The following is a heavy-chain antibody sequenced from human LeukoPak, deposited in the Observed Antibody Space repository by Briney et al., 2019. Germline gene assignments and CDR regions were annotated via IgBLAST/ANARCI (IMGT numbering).Heavy chain of an antibody. CDR3: ARGSTYYYDSSGYPFDY. J-gene: IGHJ4*02. V-gene: IGHV1-69*05. CDR1: GGTFSSYA. Sequence: SVKVSCKASGGTFSSYAISWVRQAPGQGLEWMGGIIPIFGTANYAQKFQGRVTITTDESTSTAYMELSSLRSEDTAVYYCARGSTYYYDSSGYPFDYWGQGTLATVSS. D-gene: IGHD3-22*01. CDR2: IIPIFGTA.